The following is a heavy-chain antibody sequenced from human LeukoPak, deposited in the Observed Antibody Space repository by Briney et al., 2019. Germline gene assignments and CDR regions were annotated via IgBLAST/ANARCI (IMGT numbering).Heavy chain of an antibody. CDR3: ARDGPHYYMDV. V-gene: IGHV4-39*07. CDR1: GGSISSSSYY. Sequence: SETLSLTCTVSGGSISSSSYYWGWIRQPPGKGLEWIGSIYYSGSTYYNPSLKSRVTISVDTSKNQFSLKLSSVTAADTAVYYCARDGPHYYMDVWGKGTTVTVSS. J-gene: IGHJ6*03. CDR2: IYYSGST.